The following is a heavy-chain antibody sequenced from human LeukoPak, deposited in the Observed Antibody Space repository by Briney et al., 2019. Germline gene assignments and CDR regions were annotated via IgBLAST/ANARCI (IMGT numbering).Heavy chain of an antibody. CDR3: ARPVAAAGTEAGDAFDI. V-gene: IGHV5-51*01. Sequence: GESLKISCKGSGYSFTSYWIGWVRQMPGKGLEWMGIIYPGDSDTRYSPSFQGQVTISADKSISTAYLQWSSLKASDTAMYYCARPVAAAGTEAGDAFDIWGQGTMVTVSS. D-gene: IGHD6-13*01. CDR1: GYSFTSYW. J-gene: IGHJ3*02. CDR2: IYPGDSDT.